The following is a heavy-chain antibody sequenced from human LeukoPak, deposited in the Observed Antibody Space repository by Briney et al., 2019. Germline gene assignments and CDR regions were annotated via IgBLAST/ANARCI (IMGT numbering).Heavy chain of an antibody. Sequence: ASVKVSCKASGYTFTSYYMHWVRQAPGQGLEWMGIINPRGGSTSYAQKFQGRVTMTRDTSTSTVYMELSSLRSEDTAVYYCARGWSYYDILTGYSTFDYWGQGTLVTVSS. CDR1: GYTFTSYY. J-gene: IGHJ4*02. D-gene: IGHD3-9*01. V-gene: IGHV1-46*01. CDR2: INPRGGST. CDR3: ARGWSYYDILTGYSTFDY.